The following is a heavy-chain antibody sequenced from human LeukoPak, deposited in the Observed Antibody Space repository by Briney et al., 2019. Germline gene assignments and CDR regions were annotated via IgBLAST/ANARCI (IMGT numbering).Heavy chain of an antibody. CDR2: ISGDAGVT. CDR3: GKGEYCTNNCFRTHVN. Sequence: GGSLRLSCVASGFSFSDSVMSWVRQAPGKGLEWVSAISGDAGVTYYAASVKGRFTISRDNSKNAVYLQMNSLRAEDTATYYLGKGEYCTNNCFRTHVNGGQGAWVPVPP. CDR1: GFSFSDSV. V-gene: IGHV3-23*01. D-gene: IGHD2-8*01. J-gene: IGHJ4*02.